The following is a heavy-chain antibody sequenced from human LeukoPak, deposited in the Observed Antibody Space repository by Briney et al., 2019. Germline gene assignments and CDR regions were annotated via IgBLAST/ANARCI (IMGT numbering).Heavy chain of an antibody. CDR3: AKVDGEDC. D-gene: IGHD3-10*01. CDR1: RFTFKDYA. Sequence: GGSLRLSCAASRFTFKDYAMNWVRQAPGKGLEWVSTISGSGTGTYYADSVKGRFTISRDNSRNTLYLQMNSLRAEDTAVYYCAKVDGEDCWGQGTLVTVSS. J-gene: IGHJ4*02. V-gene: IGHV3-23*01. CDR2: ISGSGTGT.